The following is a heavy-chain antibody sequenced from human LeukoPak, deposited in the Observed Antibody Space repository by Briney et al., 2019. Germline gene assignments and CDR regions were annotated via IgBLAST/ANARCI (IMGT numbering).Heavy chain of an antibody. D-gene: IGHD1-1*01. CDR3: ARAPNWRFDH. J-gene: IGHJ4*02. V-gene: IGHV3-53*01. Sequence: GGSLRLSCAASGFSVSSIYMNWVRQAPGKGLEWVSVIYSDGTTYYADSVKGRFTISRDDSKNTLYLHMNSLRVEDTAVYYCARAPNWRFDHWGQGTLVTVSS. CDR2: IYSDGTT. CDR1: GFSVSSIY.